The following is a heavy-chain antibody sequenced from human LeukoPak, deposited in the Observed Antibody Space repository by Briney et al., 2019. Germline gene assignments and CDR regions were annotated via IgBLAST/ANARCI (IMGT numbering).Heavy chain of an antibody. Sequence: PGGSLRLSCAASGFTFSSYSMNWVRQAPGKGLEWVSYISSSSSTIYYADSVKGRFTISRDNAKNSLYLQMNSLRAEDTAVYYCARGGWLYFDYWGQGTLVTVSS. J-gene: IGHJ4*02. CDR2: ISSSSSTI. CDR3: ARGGWLYFDY. CDR1: GFTFSSYS. D-gene: IGHD3-22*01. V-gene: IGHV3-48*01.